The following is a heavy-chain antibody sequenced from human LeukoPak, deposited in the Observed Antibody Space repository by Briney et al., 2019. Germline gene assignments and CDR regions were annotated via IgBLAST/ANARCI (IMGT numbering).Heavy chain of an antibody. CDR1: GFTVSSNY. Sequence: GGSLRLSCAASGFTVSSNYMSWVRQAPGKGLEWVSVIYSGGSTYYADSVKGRFTISRDNSKNTLYLQMNSLRAEDTAVYYCASFRSSSSSSDYWGQGTLVTVSS. J-gene: IGHJ4*02. V-gene: IGHV3-53*01. D-gene: IGHD6-13*01. CDR2: IYSGGST. CDR3: ASFRSSSSSSDY.